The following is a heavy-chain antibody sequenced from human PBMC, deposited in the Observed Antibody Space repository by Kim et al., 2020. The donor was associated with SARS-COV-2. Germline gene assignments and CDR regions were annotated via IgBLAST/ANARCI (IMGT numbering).Heavy chain of an antibody. J-gene: IGHJ6*02. Sequence: ASVKVSCKVSGYTLTELSMHWVRQAPGKGLEWMGGFDPEDGETIYAQKFQGRVTMSEDTSTDTAYMELSSLRSEDTAVYYCATGLGEYCSGGSCYSGYYYGMDVWGQGTTVTVSS. D-gene: IGHD2-15*01. V-gene: IGHV1-24*01. CDR1: GYTLTELS. CDR3: ATGLGEYCSGGSCYSGYYYGMDV. CDR2: FDPEDGET.